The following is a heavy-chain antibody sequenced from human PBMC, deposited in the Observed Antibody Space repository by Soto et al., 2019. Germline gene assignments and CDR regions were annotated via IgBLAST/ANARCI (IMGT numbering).Heavy chain of an antibody. CDR2: INHSGST. CDR3: ARVYSSSWYAYFQH. J-gene: IGHJ1*01. Sequence: QVQLQQWGAGLLKPSETLSLTCAVYGGSFSGYYWSWIRQPPGKGLEWIGEINHSGSTNYNPSLKSRVTISVDAAKNKSSLKLSSVTAADTAVYYCARVYSSSWYAYFQHWGQGTLVTVSS. D-gene: IGHD6-13*01. V-gene: IGHV4-34*01. CDR1: GGSFSGYY.